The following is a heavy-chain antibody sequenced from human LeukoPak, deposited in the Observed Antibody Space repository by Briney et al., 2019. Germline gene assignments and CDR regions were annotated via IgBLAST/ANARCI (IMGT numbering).Heavy chain of an antibody. D-gene: IGHD3-9*01. CDR2: IYYSGST. CDR3: AREVRYFDSKAPLDYYYYYYMDV. CDR1: GGSISSGDYY. J-gene: IGHJ6*03. Sequence: PSETLSLTCTVSGGSISSGDYYWSWIRQPPGKGLEWIGYIYYSGSTYYNPSLKSRVTISVDTSKNQFSLKLSPVTAADTAVYYCAREVRYFDSKAPLDYYYYYYMDVWGKGTTVTVSS. V-gene: IGHV4-30-4*01.